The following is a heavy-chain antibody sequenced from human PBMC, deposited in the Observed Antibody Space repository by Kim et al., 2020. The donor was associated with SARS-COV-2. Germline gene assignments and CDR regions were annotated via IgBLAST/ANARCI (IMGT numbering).Heavy chain of an antibody. J-gene: IGHJ5*02. D-gene: IGHD6-19*01. CDR2: INPNSGGT. Sequence: ASVKVSCKASGYTFTGYYMHWVRQAPGQGLEWMGRINPNSGGTNYAQKFQGRVTMTRDTSISTAYMELSRLRSDDTAVYYCARNPYSSGWYGVWFDPWGQGTLVTVSS. V-gene: IGHV1-2*06. CDR3: ARNPYSSGWYGVWFDP. CDR1: GYTFTGYY.